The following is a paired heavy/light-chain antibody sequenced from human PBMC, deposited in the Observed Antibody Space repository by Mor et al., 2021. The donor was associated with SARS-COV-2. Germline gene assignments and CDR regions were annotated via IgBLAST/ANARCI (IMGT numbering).Light chain of an antibody. CDR2: DAS. J-gene: IGKJ1*01. Sequence: EIVMTQSPATLSVSPGERGTLSCRASQSVRSNLAWYQQKPGQAPRLLIYDASTRATDIPARFGGSGSGTEFTLTISSLQSEDFAVYYCQQYSNWPPVFGQGTKVEIK. V-gene: IGKV3-15*01. CDR3: QQYSNWPPV. CDR1: QSVRSN.
Heavy chain of an antibody. Sequence: EVQLLESGGDLVQPGGSLRLSCVASGFTFKNHAMNWFRQAPGKGLEWVSGVTNSGSGTSYTDSVKGRFTISRDNSKNTLYLQMNSLGAEDTAVYYCAKRPVGSTDYYFDYWGQGTLVAVSS. J-gene: IGHJ4*02. CDR2: VTNSGSGT. V-gene: IGHV3-23*01. CDR3: AKRPVGSTDYYFDY. D-gene: IGHD1-26*01. CDR1: GFTFKNHA.